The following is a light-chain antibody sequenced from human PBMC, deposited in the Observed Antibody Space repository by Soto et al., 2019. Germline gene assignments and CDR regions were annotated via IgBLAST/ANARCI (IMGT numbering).Light chain of an antibody. J-gene: IGKJ1*01. CDR2: DAS. CDR3: QQYNRYRT. CDR1: QSISSW. Sequence: DIQMTQSPSTLSSSVGDRVTITCRASQSISSWLAWYQQKPGKAPKLLIYDASSLESGVPSRFSGSGSGTEFTLTISSLQPDDFANYYCQQYNRYRTFGQGTKVEIK. V-gene: IGKV1-5*01.